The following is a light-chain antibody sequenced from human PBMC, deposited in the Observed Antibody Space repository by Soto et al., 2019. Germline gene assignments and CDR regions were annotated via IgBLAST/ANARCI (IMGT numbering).Light chain of an antibody. CDR3: QTWATGIVV. V-gene: IGLV4-69*01. Sequence: QSVLTQSPSASASLGASVKLTCTLSSGHSSYAIAWHQQQPEKGPRYLMKLNSDGSHSKGDGIPDRFSGSSSGAERYLTSSSLQSEDEADYYCQTWATGIVVFGGGTQLTVL. CDR2: LNSDGSH. CDR1: SGHSSYA. J-gene: IGLJ2*01.